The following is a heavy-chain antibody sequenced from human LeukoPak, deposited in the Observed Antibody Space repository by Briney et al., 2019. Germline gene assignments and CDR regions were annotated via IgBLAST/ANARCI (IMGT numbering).Heavy chain of an antibody. D-gene: IGHD5-18*01. J-gene: IGHJ4*02. V-gene: IGHV1-69*13. CDR1: GGTFSSYA. Sequence: ASVKVSCKASGGTFSSYAISWVRQAPGQGLEWMGGIIPIFGTANYAQKFQGRVTITADESTSTAYMELSSLRSEDTAVYYCARETGYSYGQYYFDYWGQGTLVTVSS. CDR2: IIPIFGTA. CDR3: ARETGYSYGQYYFDY.